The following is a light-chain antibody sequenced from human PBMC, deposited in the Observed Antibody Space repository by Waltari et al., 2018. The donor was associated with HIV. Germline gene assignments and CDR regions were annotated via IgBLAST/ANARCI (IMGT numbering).Light chain of an antibody. Sequence: DIPLTQSPSTVSASVGERINITCRASQTVYNWLARYQQRPGKAPKLLLYKASTLESGVPPRFSGSGSGTEFTLTINGLQSDDFATYYCQQYYSYSTFGPGTKVDIK. J-gene: IGKJ3*01. V-gene: IGKV1-5*03. CDR3: QQYYSYST. CDR1: QTVYNW. CDR2: KAS.